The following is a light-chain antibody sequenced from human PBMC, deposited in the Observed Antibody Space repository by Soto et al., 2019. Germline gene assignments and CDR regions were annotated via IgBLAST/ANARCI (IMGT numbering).Light chain of an antibody. Sequence: IQMSQSPSTLSADVGHTFGIAFRASQTISRWLAWYQQKPVKAPRLLIYTASTLESGVPSRFSASGSGTEFTLTISSLHPDDFATYYCQEYNNYWTFGQGTKVDIK. V-gene: IGKV1-5*01. CDR1: QTISRW. J-gene: IGKJ1*01. CDR2: TAS. CDR3: QEYNNYWT.